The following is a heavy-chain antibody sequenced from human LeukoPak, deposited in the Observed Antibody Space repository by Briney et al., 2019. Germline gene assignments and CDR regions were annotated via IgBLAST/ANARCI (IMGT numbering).Heavy chain of an antibody. CDR1: GFTFSSYA. D-gene: IGHD3-16*02. Sequence: SGGSLRLSCAASGFTFSSYAMSWVRQAPGKGLEWVSAISGSGGSTYYADSVKGRFTISRDNSKSTLYLQMNSLRAEDTAVYYCAKGQEYVWGSYRYTEGPYFDYWGQGTLVTVSS. CDR2: ISGSGGST. V-gene: IGHV3-23*01. J-gene: IGHJ4*02. CDR3: AKGQEYVWGSYRYTEGPYFDY.